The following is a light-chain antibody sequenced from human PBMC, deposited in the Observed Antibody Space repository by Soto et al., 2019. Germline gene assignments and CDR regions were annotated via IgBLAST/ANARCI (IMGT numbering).Light chain of an antibody. Sequence: EIVLTQSPGTLSLSPGERATLSCRASQSFHTNYLAWYQHKPGQAPRLLIYLASNRAAGVPARFSGSGSGKDFTLTISDVEPEDFEVYYCHQRQSWPRTFGQGTKVDIK. CDR2: LAS. CDR3: HQRQSWPRT. V-gene: IGKV3-11*01. J-gene: IGKJ1*01. CDR1: QSFHTNY.